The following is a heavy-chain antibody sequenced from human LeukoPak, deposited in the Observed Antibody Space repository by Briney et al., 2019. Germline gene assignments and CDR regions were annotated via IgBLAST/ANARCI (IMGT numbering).Heavy chain of an antibody. CDR2: FDPEDGET. D-gene: IGHD2-2*01. CDR1: GYTLTELS. CDR3: ATGGRREHIVVVPAAIYPFDY. Sequence: ASVKVSCKVSGYTLTELSMHWVRQAPGKGLEWMGGFDPEDGETIYAQKFQGRVTMTEDTSTDTAYMELSSLRSEDTAVYYCATGGRREHIVVVPAAIYPFDYWGQGTLVTVSS. V-gene: IGHV1-24*01. J-gene: IGHJ4*02.